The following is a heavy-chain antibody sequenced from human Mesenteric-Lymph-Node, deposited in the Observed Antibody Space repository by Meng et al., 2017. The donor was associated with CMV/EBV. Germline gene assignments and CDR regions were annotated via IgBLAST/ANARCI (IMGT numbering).Heavy chain of an antibody. J-gene: IGHJ4*02. V-gene: IGHV3-23*01. D-gene: IGHD6-19*01. CDR1: GFTFSSYA. CDR3: AKDRYSSAWYSGPGGEFDY. Sequence: GGSLRLSCAASGFTFSSYAMGWVRQAPGEGLEWVSGISGGGGTTYYADSVKGRFTISRDNSNNMLYLQMNSLRAEDTAVYYCAKDRYSSAWYSGPGGEFDYWGQGTLVTVSS. CDR2: ISGGGGTT.